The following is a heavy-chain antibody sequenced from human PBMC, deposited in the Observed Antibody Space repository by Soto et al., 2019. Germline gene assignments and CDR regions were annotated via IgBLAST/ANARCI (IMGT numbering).Heavy chain of an antibody. J-gene: IGHJ4*02. CDR3: ARYLYDSSGYYSVYFDY. Sequence: ASVKFSCNASGYTFTGYYMHWVRQAPGQGLECIGWINPNSGGTNYAQKFQGWVTMTRDTSIRTAYMELPRMRSDDTAVYYCARYLYDSSGYYSVYFDYWGQGNLVTVS. D-gene: IGHD3-22*01. V-gene: IGHV1-2*04. CDR2: INPNSGGT. CDR1: GYTFTGYY.